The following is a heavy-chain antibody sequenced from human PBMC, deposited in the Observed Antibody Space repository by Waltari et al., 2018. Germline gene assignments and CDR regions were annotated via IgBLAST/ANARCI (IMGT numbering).Heavy chain of an antibody. CDR3: VRDDPGYGLDV. CDR1: GFSLRSYW. D-gene: IGHD7-27*01. Sequence: DVHLVESGGGLVQPGGSLRLSCAASGFSLRSYWMHWVRRVPGKGPVWVSHINSDGTDTTYADSVKGRFTVSRDNAKSTVFLEMTSLRAEDTAVYFCVRDDPGYGLDVWGQGTTVTVSS. V-gene: IGHV3-74*03. CDR2: INSDGTDT. J-gene: IGHJ6*02.